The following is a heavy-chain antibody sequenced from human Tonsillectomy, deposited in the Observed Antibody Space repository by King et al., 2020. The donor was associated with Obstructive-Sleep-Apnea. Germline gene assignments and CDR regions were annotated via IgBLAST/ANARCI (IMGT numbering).Heavy chain of an antibody. D-gene: IGHD3-10*01. V-gene: IGHV3-30-3*01. Sequence: VQLVESGGGVVQPGRSLRLSCAASGFTFSSYAMHWVRQAPGKGLEWVAVISYDGSNKYYADSVKGRFTISRDNSKNTLYLQMNSLRAEDTAVYYCAREDYFGSGSYDFFDYWGQGTLVTVSS. CDR2: ISYDGSNK. J-gene: IGHJ4*02. CDR3: AREDYFGSGSYDFFDY. CDR1: GFTFSSYA.